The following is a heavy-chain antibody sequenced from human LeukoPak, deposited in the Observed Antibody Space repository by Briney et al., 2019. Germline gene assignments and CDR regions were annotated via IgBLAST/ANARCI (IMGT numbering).Heavy chain of an antibody. CDR3: ARDFGDYDFWSGYPRNWFDP. CDR2: INPNSGGT. CDR1: GYTFTVYY. J-gene: IGHJ5*02. D-gene: IGHD3-3*01. V-gene: IGHV1-2*06. Sequence: ASVKVSFKASGYTFTVYYMHWVRQAPGQGLEWMGLINPNSGGTNYAQKFQGRVTMTRDTSISTAYMELSRLRSDDTAVYYCARDFGDYDFWSGYPRNWFDPWGQGTLVTVSS.